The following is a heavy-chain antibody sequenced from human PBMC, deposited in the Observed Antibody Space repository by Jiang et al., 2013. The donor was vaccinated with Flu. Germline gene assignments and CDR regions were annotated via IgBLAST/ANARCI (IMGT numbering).Heavy chain of an antibody. V-gene: IGHV4-38-2*02. CDR3: AREAYYYDSSGYSNFDF. D-gene: IGHD3-22*01. CDR2: IYHSGST. Sequence: LLKPSETLSLTCTVSGYSISSGYYWGWIRQPPGKGLEWIGSIYHSGSTYYNPSLKSRVTISVDTSKNQFSLKLSSVTAADTAVYYCAREAYYYDSSGYSNFDFWGQGTLVTVSS. CDR1: GYSISSGYY. J-gene: IGHJ4*02.